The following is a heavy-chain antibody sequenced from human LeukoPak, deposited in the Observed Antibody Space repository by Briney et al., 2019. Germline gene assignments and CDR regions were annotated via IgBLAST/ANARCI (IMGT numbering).Heavy chain of an antibody. Sequence: PSQTLSLTCTVSGGSISGINYYWTWIRQPAGKGLEWIGRIYTTGSSNYNPSLKSRVTISVDTSSNQFSLKLSSVTAADTAVYYCARVSPSGVWDVWGQGTTVTVSS. V-gene: IGHV4-61*02. J-gene: IGHJ6*02. CDR3: ARVSPSGVWDV. D-gene: IGHD3-10*01. CDR2: IYTTGSS. CDR1: GGSISGINYY.